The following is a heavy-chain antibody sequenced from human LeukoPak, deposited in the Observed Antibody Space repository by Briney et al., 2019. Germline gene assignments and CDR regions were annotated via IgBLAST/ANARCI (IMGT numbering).Heavy chain of an antibody. CDR2: INRDGNEK. V-gene: IGHV3-7*01. J-gene: IGHJ5*01. CDR3: AKEGAYPIITYDS. CDR1: GVTFSSYW. Sequence: GGTLRLSCAASGVTFSSYWWNWVRQPPGKGLEWMANINRDGNEKNYVVSAQGRFSISRDNAKNSLYLQMDSLRAEDTAVYYCAKEGAYPIITYDSWGQGALVTVSS. D-gene: IGHD3-10*01.